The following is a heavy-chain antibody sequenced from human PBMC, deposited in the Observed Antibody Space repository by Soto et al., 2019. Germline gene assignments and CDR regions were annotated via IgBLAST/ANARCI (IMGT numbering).Heavy chain of an antibody. J-gene: IGHJ6*02. CDR2: IYYSGST. CDR1: GGSISSYY. V-gene: IGHV4-59*01. CDR3: ARAPARQLVGTYYYYGMDV. D-gene: IGHD6-13*01. Sequence: SETLSLTCTVSGGSISSYYWSWIRQPPGKGLEWIGYIYYSGSTNYNPSLKSRVTISVDTSKNQFSLKLSSVTAADTAVYYCARAPARQLVGTYYYYGMDVWGQGTTVTVSS.